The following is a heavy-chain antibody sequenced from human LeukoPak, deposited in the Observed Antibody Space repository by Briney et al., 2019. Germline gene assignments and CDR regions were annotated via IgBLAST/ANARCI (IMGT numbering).Heavy chain of an antibody. V-gene: IGHV1-69*04. Sequence: GASVKVSCKASGYTFTSYDINWVRQATGQGLEWMGRIIPILGIANYAQKFQGRVTITADKSTSTAYMELSSLRSEDTAVYYCASIAARSLNDYWGQGTLVTVSS. CDR2: IIPILGIA. D-gene: IGHD6-6*01. J-gene: IGHJ4*02. CDR1: GYTFTSYD. CDR3: ASIAARSLNDY.